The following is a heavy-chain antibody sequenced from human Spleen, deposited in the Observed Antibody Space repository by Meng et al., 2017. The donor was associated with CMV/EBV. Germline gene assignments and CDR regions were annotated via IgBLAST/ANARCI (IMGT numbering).Heavy chain of an antibody. CDR2: ITGDSTYK. CDR3: ARDSDEYDFWSAYYTDAFDF. V-gene: IGHV3-21*01. Sequence: GESLKISCAASGFTFGSHSMNWVRQAPGKGLEWVSSITGDSTYKHYADSLKGRFTIPIDNAKNSLYLQMNSLSAEDTAVYYCARDSDEYDFWSAYYTDAFDFWGQGTMVTVSS. D-gene: IGHD3-3*01. CDR1: GFTFGSHS. J-gene: IGHJ3*01.